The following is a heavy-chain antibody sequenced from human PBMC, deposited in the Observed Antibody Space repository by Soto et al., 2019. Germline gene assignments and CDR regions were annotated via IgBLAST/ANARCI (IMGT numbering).Heavy chain of an antibody. J-gene: IGHJ4*02. CDR1: GGSFNDYY. CDR2: INHSGST. Sequence: QVQLQQWGAGLLKPSETLALTCGVYGGSFNDYYWSWIRQPPGKGLEWNGEINHSGSTNYDPSLKRGVTISVDASKHQFSLKWTSVTAGDRVVYYCACGSGGAVWGVPWGQGTLVTVSS. CDR3: ACGSGGAVWGVP. D-gene: IGHD3-10*01. V-gene: IGHV4-34*01.